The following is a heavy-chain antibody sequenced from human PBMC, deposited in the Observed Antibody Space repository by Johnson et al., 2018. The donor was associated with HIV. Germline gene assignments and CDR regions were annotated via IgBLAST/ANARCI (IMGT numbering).Heavy chain of an antibody. CDR1: GFTFRNYG. CDR2: IKSKTDGGTT. V-gene: IGHV3-15*01. D-gene: IGHD1-26*01. CDR3: TTDRVGSGSHDAFDI. Sequence: VQLVESGGGLVKPGGSLRLSCAASGFTFRNYGMHWVRQAPGKGLEWVGRIKSKTDGGTTDYAAPVKGRFIISRDDSKNTLYLQMNSLKSEDTAVYYCTTDRVGSGSHDAFDIWGQGTIVTVSS. J-gene: IGHJ3*02.